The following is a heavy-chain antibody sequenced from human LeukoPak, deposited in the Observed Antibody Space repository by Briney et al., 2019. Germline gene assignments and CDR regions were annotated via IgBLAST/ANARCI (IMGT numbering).Heavy chain of an antibody. CDR1: GGSISSYY. CDR2: IYYGGST. J-gene: IGHJ4*02. Sequence: SETLSLTCTVSGGSISSYYWRWIRQPPGKGLEWIGYIYYGGSTNYNPPLKSRVTISVDTSKNQFSLKLTSMTAADTPVYYCARHSGDYWGQGTLVTVSS. V-gene: IGHV4-59*08. D-gene: IGHD3-10*01. CDR3: ARHSGDY.